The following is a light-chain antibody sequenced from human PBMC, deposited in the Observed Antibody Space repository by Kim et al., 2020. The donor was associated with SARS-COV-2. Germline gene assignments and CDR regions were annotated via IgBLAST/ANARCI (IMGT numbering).Light chain of an antibody. CDR3: QSYDSSNHWV. Sequence: TTVTISCTRSSGSIARNYVQWYQQRPGSAPTTVIYEDNQRPSGVPVRFSGSIDSSSTSASLTISGLKTEDEADYYCQSYDSSNHWVFGGGTQLTV. V-gene: IGLV6-57*03. J-gene: IGLJ3*02. CDR2: EDN. CDR1: SGSIARNY.